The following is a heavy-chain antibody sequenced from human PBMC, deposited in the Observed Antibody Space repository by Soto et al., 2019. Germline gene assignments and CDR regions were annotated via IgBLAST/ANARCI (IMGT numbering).Heavy chain of an antibody. D-gene: IGHD2-21*02. V-gene: IGHV3-66*01. J-gene: IGHJ5*02. CDR3: VRGKVGTNPNWLDP. CDR2: IYLSGST. Sequence: EVQLVESGGGLVQPGGSLRLSCAASGFSVSSSYLYWVRQAPGKGLEWVSSIYLSGSTYYTDSVKGRFSISRDNSKNTLYLQMNSLGAEDTAIYYCVRGKVGTNPNWLDPWGQGSLVTVSS. CDR1: GFSVSSSY.